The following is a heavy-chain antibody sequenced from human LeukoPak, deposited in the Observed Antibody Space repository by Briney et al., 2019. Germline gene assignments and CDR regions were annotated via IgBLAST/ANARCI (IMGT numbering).Heavy chain of an antibody. J-gene: IGHJ4*02. CDR1: GFTFSSYS. Sequence: GGSLRLSCAASGFTFSSYSMNWVRQAPGKGLEWVSSISSSSSYIYYADSVKGGVTISRENAKKSLYLQMNSLRAEDTAVYYCARDWDPDSSGLDVFDYWGQGTLVTVSS. V-gene: IGHV3-21*01. D-gene: IGHD3-22*01. CDR3: ARDWDPDSSGLDVFDY. CDR2: ISSSSSYI.